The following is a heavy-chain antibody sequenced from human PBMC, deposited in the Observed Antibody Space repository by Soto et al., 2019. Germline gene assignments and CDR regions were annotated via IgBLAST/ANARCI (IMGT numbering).Heavy chain of an antibody. CDR3: VKEFKGAFDY. D-gene: IGHD3-16*01. J-gene: IGHJ4*02. CDR2: IYRGGTT. V-gene: IGHV3-53*01. Sequence: LXLSCAASGFTFSSNYMSWVRQAPGKGLEWVSVIYRGGTTDYADSVKGRFTMSRDISKNTVYLQLNSLRVDDTAVYFCVKEFKGAFDYWGQGTLVTVSS. CDR1: GFTFSSNY.